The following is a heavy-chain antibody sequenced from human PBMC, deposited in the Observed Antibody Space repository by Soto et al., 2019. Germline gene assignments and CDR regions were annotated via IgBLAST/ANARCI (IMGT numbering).Heavy chain of an antibody. CDR1: GFTFSTHM. V-gene: IGHV3-23*01. J-gene: IGHJ4*02. CDR3: AKGGLGAAVTTFDY. Sequence: EVRLLESGGVLVQFGGSRRLSCTASGFTFSTHMMIWVRQAPGKGLEWVSAMSGSGGNTYYADSVKGRFTISRDNSKNSLYLQMSGLRAEDTAVYYCAKGGLGAAVTTFDYWGQRTLVTVSS. CDR2: MSGSGGNT. D-gene: IGHD4-17*01.